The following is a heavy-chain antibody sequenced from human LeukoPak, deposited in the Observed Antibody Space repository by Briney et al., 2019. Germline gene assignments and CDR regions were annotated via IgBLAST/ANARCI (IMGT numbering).Heavy chain of an antibody. CDR3: ARRTTVTPILFDP. CDR1: GFTFSSYS. CDR2: ISSSSSYI. V-gene: IGHV3-21*01. Sequence: PGGSLRLSCAASGFTFSSYSMNWVRQAPGKGLEWVSSISSSSSYIYYADSVKGRFTISRDNAKNSLYLQMNSLRAEDTAVYYCARRTTVTPILFDPWGQGTLVTVSS. J-gene: IGHJ5*02. D-gene: IGHD4-17*01.